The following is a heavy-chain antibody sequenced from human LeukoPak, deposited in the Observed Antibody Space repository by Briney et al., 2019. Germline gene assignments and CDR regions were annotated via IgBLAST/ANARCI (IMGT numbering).Heavy chain of an antibody. CDR2: INHSGST. V-gene: IGHV4-34*01. J-gene: IGHJ4*02. D-gene: IGHD2-21*02. Sequence: SETLSLTCAVYGGSFSGYYWSWIRQPPGKGLEWIGEINHSGSTNYNPSLKRRVTISVDTSKNQFSLKLSSVTAADTAVYYCARAPYCGGDCSYNFDYWGQGTLVTVSS. CDR1: GGSFSGYY. CDR3: ARAPYCGGDCSYNFDY.